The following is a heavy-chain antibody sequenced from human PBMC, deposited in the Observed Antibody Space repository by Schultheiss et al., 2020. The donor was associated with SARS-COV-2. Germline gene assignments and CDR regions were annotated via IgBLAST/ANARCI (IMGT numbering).Heavy chain of an antibody. Sequence: GGSLRLSCAASGFTFSSYAMHWVRQAPGKGLEWVAVISYDGSNKYYADSVKGRFTISRDNSKNTLYLQMNSLRAEDTAVYYCARCGGYDSDYWGQGTLVTVSS. CDR3: ARCGGYDSDY. CDR1: GFTFSSYA. D-gene: IGHD5-12*01. CDR2: ISYDGSNK. J-gene: IGHJ4*02. V-gene: IGHV3-30*01.